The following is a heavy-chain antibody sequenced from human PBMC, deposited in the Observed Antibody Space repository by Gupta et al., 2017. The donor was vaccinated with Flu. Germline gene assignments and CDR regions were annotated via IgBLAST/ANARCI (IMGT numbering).Heavy chain of an antibody. CDR1: SFTSHW. J-gene: IGHJ6*02. D-gene: IGHD3-16*01. Sequence: SFTSHWIVWVRQVPGKGLECVGIIYPGDSDTRYSPSFQGQVTFSADTSITTAYLQWSSLKASDTAMYYCARLRDWGYGMDVWGQGTTVTVSS. CDR3: ARLRDWGYGMDV. V-gene: IGHV5-51*01. CDR2: IYPGDSDT.